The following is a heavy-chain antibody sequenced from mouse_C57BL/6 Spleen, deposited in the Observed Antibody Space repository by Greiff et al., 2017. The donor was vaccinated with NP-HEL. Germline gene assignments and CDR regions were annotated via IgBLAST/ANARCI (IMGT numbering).Heavy chain of an antibody. CDR3: ARSGANCFDY. J-gene: IGHJ2*01. V-gene: IGHV1-26*01. CDR2: INPNNGGT. Sequence: EVQLQQSGPELVKPGASVKISCKASGYTFTDYYMNWVKQSHGKSLEWIGDINPNNGGTSYNQKFKGKATLTVDKSSSTAYMELRSLTSEDSAVYYCARSGANCFDYWGRGTTLTVSS. CDR1: GYTFTDYY. D-gene: IGHD3-2*02.